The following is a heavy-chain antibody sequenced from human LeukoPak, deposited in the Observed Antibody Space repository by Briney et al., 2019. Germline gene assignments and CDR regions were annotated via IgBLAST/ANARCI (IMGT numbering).Heavy chain of an antibody. Sequence: PSETLSLTCAVYGGSFSGYYWSWIRQPPGKGLEWMGEINHSGSTEYNPSLKSRVTISVDTFKNQFSLNLSSVTAADTAVYYCARGGRDDYNYSHYYYYYMDVWGKGTTVTVSS. CDR2: INHSGST. V-gene: IGHV4-34*01. D-gene: IGHD5-24*01. CDR3: ARGGRDDYNYSHYYYYYMDV. CDR1: GGSFSGYY. J-gene: IGHJ6*03.